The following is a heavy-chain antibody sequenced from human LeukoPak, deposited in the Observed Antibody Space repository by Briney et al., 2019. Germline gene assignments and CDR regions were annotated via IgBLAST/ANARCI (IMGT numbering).Heavy chain of an antibody. CDR2: INHSGYT. Sequence: SETLSLTCAVYGGSFTDYYCSWIRRPPGKGLEWIGEINHSGYTNYNPSLKSRVSVSVDTSKNQFSLKLSSVTAADTAVYYCARGQYTGYPTHWGQGTLVTVSS. V-gene: IGHV4-34*01. D-gene: IGHD5-12*01. J-gene: IGHJ4*02. CDR3: ARGQYTGYPTH. CDR1: GGSFTDYY.